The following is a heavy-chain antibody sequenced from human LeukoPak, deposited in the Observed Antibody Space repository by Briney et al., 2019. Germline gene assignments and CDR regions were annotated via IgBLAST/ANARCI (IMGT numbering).Heavy chain of an antibody. D-gene: IGHD6-13*01. CDR3: ARYHTPYSSSWPYYFDY. CDR1: GGSFSGYY. J-gene: IGHJ4*02. V-gene: IGHV4-34*01. Sequence: SETLSLTCAVYGGSFSGYYWGWIRQPPGKGLEWIGEINHSGSTNYNPSLKSRVTISVDTSKNQFSLKLSSVTAADTAVYYCARYHTPYSSSWPYYFDYWGQGTLVTVSS. CDR2: INHSGST.